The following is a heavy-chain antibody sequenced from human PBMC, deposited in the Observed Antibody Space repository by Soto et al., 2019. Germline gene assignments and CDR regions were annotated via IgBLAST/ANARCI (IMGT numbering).Heavy chain of an antibody. D-gene: IGHD1-7*01. J-gene: IGHJ4*02. CDR1: GLTFSNYA. CDR2: MSGSSSTT. V-gene: IGHV3-23*01. CDR3: AKNQERELPRVIDF. Sequence: GSLRLSCATSGLTFSNYAMSWVRQAPGGGLEWVSSMSGSSSTTYYADSVRGRFTISRDRSKNTMYLQMSSLRAEDTALYYCAKNQERELPRVIDFWGQGTLVTVSS.